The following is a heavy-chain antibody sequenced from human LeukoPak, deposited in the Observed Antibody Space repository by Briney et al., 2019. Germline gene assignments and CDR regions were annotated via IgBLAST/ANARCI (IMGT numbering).Heavy chain of an antibody. CDR1: GFDFSSNW. CDR3: ARGNYDFWSGYYIYYFDY. V-gene: IGHV3-74*01. D-gene: IGHD3-3*01. J-gene: IGHJ4*02. CDR2: IKGDGIST. Sequence: GGSLRLSCAASGFDFSSNWMHWVRHAPGQGLVWVSRIKGDGISTNYADSVKGRFTISRDNAKNSLYLQMNSLRAEDTAVYYCARGNYDFWSGYYIYYFDYWGQGTLVTVSS.